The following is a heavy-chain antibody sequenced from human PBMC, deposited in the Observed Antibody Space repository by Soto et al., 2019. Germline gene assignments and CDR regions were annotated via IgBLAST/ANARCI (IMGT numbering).Heavy chain of an antibody. Sequence: ASVKVSCKASGYTFTSYALHWARQAPGQRLEWMGWINAGNGNTKYSQKFQGRVTITRDTSASTAYMELSSLRSEDTAVSYCARGGGWDVWFGPWGQGTLVTVSS. CDR2: INAGNGNT. CDR1: GYTFTSYA. J-gene: IGHJ5*02. D-gene: IGHD6-19*01. CDR3: ARGGGWDVWFGP. V-gene: IGHV1-3*01.